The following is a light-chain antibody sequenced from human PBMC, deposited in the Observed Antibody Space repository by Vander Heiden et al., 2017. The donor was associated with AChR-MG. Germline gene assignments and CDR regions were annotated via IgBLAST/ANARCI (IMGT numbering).Light chain of an antibody. Sequence: QSAPPQSAPVSGSPGPSILISCTGTKSDVGGYDHVSWYQQHPSKAPKLMIYDGTNRPSGISNRFSASKSGNTASLTISGLQTEDEADYYGSSYTSSTSYVFGRGTKLTVL. CDR3: SSYTSSTSYV. J-gene: IGLJ1*01. CDR1: KSDVGGYDH. V-gene: IGLV2-14*01. CDR2: DGT.